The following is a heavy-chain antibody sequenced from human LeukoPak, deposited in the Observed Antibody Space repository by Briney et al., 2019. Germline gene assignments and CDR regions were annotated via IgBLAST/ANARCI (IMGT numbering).Heavy chain of an antibody. V-gene: IGHV4-4*07. D-gene: IGHD1-26*01. J-gene: IGHJ4*02. CDR2: IYTSGST. CDR1: GGSITIYY. CDR3: ASLRERSYYARGFDY. Sequence: SETLSLTCTVSGGSITIYYWSWIRQPAGKGLEWIGRIYTSGSTNYNPSLKSRVTMSVDTSKNQFSLTLNSVTAADTAVYYCASLRERSYYARGFDYWGQGTLVTVSS.